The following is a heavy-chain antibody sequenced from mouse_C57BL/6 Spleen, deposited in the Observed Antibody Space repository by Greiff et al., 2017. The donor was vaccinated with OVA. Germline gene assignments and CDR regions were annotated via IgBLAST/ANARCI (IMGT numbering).Heavy chain of an antibody. D-gene: IGHD3-2*02. CDR2: INPSSGYT. V-gene: IGHV1-4*01. CDR3: ARSAAAQATAWFAY. J-gene: IGHJ3*01. CDR1: GYTFTSYT. Sequence: QVQLQQSGAELARPGASVKMSCKASGYTFTSYTMHWVKQRPGQGLEWIGYINPSSGYTKYNQKFKDKATLTADKSSSTAYMQLSSLTSEDSAVYYWARSAAAQATAWFAYWGQGTLVTVSA.